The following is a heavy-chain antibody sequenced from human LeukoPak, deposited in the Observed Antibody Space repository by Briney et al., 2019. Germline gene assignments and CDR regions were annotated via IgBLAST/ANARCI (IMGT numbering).Heavy chain of an antibody. J-gene: IGHJ6*03. V-gene: IGHV4-34*01. D-gene: IGHD5-12*01. CDR3: ARGRGGYALYYYYSMDV. CDR1: GGSFSGYY. CDR2: INHSGST. Sequence: SETLSLSCAVYGGSFSGYYWSWIRQSPEKGLEWIGEINHSGSTNYNPSLKSRVTISVDTSKNQFSLKLSSVTAADTAVYYCARGRGGYALYYYYSMDVWGKGTTVTVSS.